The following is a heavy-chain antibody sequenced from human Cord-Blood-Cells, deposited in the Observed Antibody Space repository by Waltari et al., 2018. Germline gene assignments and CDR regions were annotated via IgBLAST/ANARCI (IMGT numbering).Heavy chain of an antibody. D-gene: IGHD6-13*01. Sequence: QVQLVESGGGVVQPGRSLRLSCAASGFTFSSYAMHWVRPAPGKGREWVAVISYDGSNKYYADSVKGRFTISRDNSKNTLYLQMNSLRAEDTAVYYCARVHSSSWYYFDYWGQGTLVTVSS. CDR3: ARVHSSSWYYFDY. V-gene: IGHV3-30-3*01. J-gene: IGHJ4*02. CDR2: ISYDGSNK. CDR1: GFTFSSYA.